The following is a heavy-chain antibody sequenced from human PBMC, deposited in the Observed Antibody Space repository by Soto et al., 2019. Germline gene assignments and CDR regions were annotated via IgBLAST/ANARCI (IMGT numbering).Heavy chain of an antibody. CDR2: INTYNDKT. D-gene: IGHD3-3*01. Sequence: QVQMVQSGGEVKQPGASVKVSCKTSGYTCTDYGISWVRQAPGQGLEWMGWINTYNDKTDYTQKLQARVTLTTDTATTKAYMGLRSLTSDDTSVYYSARWYDIWSGRSFGMDVWYQGTTIIVSS. CDR3: ARWYDIWSGRSFGMDV. V-gene: IGHV1-18*01. CDR1: GYTCTDYG. J-gene: IGHJ6*02.